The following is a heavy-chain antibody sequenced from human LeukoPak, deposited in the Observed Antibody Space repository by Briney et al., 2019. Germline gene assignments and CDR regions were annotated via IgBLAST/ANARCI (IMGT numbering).Heavy chain of an antibody. D-gene: IGHD2-21*02. CDR2: IIPIFGTA. J-gene: IGHJ3*02. CDR1: GGTFSSYA. Sequence: SVKVSCKASGGTFSSYAISWVRQAPGQGLEWMGGIIPIFGTANYAQKFQGRVTITTDESTSTAYMELSSLRSEDTAVYYCARGSLAYCGGDCYSGGAFDIWGQGTMVTVSS. CDR3: ARGSLAYCGGDCYSGGAFDI. V-gene: IGHV1-69*05.